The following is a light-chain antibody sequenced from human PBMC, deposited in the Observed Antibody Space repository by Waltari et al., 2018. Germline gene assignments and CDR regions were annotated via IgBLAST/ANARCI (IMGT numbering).Light chain of an antibody. CDR2: SAS. Sequence: IQMTQSPSSLSASIGDRVTITCRASRYVTHFLAWYPQRPGKVPRLLIHSASTLQSGVPCRFSGSGSGTEFTLTIDSLQPEDLATYYCQNYDTAPFTFGPGTKVDLK. CDR3: QNYDTAPFT. V-gene: IGKV1-27*01. CDR1: RYVTHF. J-gene: IGKJ3*01.